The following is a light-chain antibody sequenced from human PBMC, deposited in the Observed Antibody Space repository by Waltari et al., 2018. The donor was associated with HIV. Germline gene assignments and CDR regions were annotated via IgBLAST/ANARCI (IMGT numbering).Light chain of an antibody. V-gene: IGKV1-5*03. CDR2: EAS. Sequence: DIQMTQSPSTLSASVVERVTITCRARQSISDWLAWFQQKPGKAPKLLIYEASNLQSGVPSRFSGSGSGTEFTLTISSLQPDDFATYYCQQYDTYPWTFGQGTEVEIK. J-gene: IGKJ1*01. CDR1: QSISDW. CDR3: QQYDTYPWT.